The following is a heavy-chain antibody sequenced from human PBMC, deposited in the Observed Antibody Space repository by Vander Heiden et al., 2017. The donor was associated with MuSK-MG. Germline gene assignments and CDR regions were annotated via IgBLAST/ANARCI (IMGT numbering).Heavy chain of an antibody. CDR3: ARDPGPGDS. CDR2: ITSRSSI. J-gene: IGHJ5*01. CDR1: GFTFSTST. V-gene: IGHV3-21*02. Sequence: ELQLVESGGGLVKPGGSLRLSCAASGFTFSTSTMNWVRQAPGKGLEWVSSITSRSSIYYADSVKGRFTISRDNAKSSLYLQMNSLRVEDTAVYYCARDPGPGDSWCHGTLVTVSS.